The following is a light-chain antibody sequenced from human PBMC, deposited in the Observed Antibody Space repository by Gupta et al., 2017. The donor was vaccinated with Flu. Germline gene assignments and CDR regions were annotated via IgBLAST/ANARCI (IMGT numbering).Light chain of an antibody. CDR3: QLWDSTSDHVV. V-gene: IGLV3-21*02. CDR1: NSGSKS. Sequence: GGNNSGSKSVHWYQQKPGQAPVLVVYADSDRPSGIPERFSGSNSGNTATLTISRVEAGDEADYYCQLWDSTSDHVVFGGGTKLTVL. CDR2: ADS. J-gene: IGLJ2*01.